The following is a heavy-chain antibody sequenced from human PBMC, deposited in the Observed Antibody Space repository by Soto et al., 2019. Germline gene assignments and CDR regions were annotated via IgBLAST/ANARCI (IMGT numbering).Heavy chain of an antibody. CDR2: IIPIFGTA. Sequence: QVQLVQSGAEVKKPGSSVKVSCKASGGTFSSYAISWVRQAPGQGLEWMGGIIPIFGTANYAQKFQGRVTVTADESTSTAYMELSSLSTEDTAVYYCASGPLDDGDYVLAYWGQGTLVTVSS. CDR1: GGTFSSYA. CDR3: ASGPLDDGDYVLAY. J-gene: IGHJ4*02. V-gene: IGHV1-69*12. D-gene: IGHD4-17*01.